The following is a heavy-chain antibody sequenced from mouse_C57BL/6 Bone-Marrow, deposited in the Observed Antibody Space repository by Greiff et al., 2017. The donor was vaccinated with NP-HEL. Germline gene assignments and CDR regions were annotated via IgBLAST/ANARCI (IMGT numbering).Heavy chain of an antibody. Sequence: QVQLKESGAELVRPGTSVKVSCKASGYAFTNYLIEWVKQRPGQGLEWIGVINPGSGGTNYHEKFTGKATLTADKSSSTAYMQRSRLTSEDSAVYCGARGYYGSSYGFAYWGQGTLVTVSA. CDR2: INPGSGGT. J-gene: IGHJ3*01. CDR1: GYAFTNYL. D-gene: IGHD1-1*01. V-gene: IGHV1-54*01. CDR3: ARGYYGSSYGFAY.